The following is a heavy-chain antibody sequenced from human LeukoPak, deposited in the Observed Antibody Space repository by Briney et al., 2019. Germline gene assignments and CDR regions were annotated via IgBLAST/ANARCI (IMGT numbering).Heavy chain of an antibody. Sequence: HPGGSLRLSCAASGFTFSSYAMSWVRQAPGKGLEWVSAISGSGGSTYYADSVKGRFTISRDNSKNTLYLQMNSLRAEDTAVYYCAKRGYSSGWYRYYFDYWGQGTLVTVSS. CDR3: AKRGYSSGWYRYYFDY. CDR2: ISGSGGST. J-gene: IGHJ4*02. V-gene: IGHV3-23*01. CDR1: GFTFSSYA. D-gene: IGHD6-19*01.